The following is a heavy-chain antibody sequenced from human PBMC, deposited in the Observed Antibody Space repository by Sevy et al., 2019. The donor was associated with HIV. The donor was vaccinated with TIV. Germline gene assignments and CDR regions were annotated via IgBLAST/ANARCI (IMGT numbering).Heavy chain of an antibody. CDR1: GYTFSAYT. CDR2: INAGNVNT. V-gene: IGHV1-3*01. D-gene: IGHD6-19*01. Sequence: ASVNVSCKASGYTFSAYTMHWLRQAPGQRLEWVGWINAGNVNTKYSQKFQGRVTITRDTSASRAYMDLSSLRFEDTAVYYCARVLFDSSGEIWGQGTLVTVSS. CDR3: ARVLFDSSGEI. J-gene: IGHJ4*02.